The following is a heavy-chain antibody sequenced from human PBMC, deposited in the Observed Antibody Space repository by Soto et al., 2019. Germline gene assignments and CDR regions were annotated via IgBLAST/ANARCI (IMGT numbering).Heavy chain of an antibody. D-gene: IGHD2-2*01. Sequence: PGESLKISCKGSGYSFTSYWIGWVRQMPGKGLEWMGIIYPGDSDTRYSPSFQGQVTISADKSISTAYLQWSSLKASDTAMYYCATLHPGCSSTSCTTYYYYGMDVWGQGTTVTVSS. CDR1: GYSFTSYW. J-gene: IGHJ6*02. CDR3: ATLHPGCSSTSCTTYYYYGMDV. CDR2: IYPGDSDT. V-gene: IGHV5-51*01.